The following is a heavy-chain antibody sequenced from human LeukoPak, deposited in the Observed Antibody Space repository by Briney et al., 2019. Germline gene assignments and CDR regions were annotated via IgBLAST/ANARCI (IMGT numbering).Heavy chain of an antibody. J-gene: IGHJ3*02. V-gene: IGHV4-59*01. CDR3: ARSAGAWDVYDI. CDR1: GGSISSYY. Sequence: SETLSLTCTVSGGSISSYYWSWIRQPPGKGLEWIGYIYYSGGTNYNPSLKSRVTISVDTSKNQFSLKLTSVSAADTAVYYCARSAGAWDVYDIWGLGTMVTVSS. CDR2: IYYSGGT.